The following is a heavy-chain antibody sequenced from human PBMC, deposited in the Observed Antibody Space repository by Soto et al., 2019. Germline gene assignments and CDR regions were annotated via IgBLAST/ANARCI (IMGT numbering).Heavy chain of an antibody. CDR3: ARCGGDCYSGFDY. D-gene: IGHD2-21*02. V-gene: IGHV4-39*01. CDR2: IYYSGST. J-gene: IGHJ4*02. CDR1: GGSISSSSYY. Sequence: QLQLQESGPGLVKPSETLSLTCTVSGGSISSSSYYWGWIRQPPGKGLEWIGSIYYSGSTYYNPSLKSRVTISVDTSKNQFSLKLSSVTAADTAVYYCARCGGDCYSGFDYWGQGTLVTVSS.